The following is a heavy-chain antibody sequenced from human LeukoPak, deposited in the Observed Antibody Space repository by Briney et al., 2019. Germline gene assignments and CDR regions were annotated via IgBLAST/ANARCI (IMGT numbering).Heavy chain of an antibody. J-gene: IGHJ6*03. Sequence: GGSLRLSCAASGFTFNNYAMSWVRQASGKGLEWVSAISGSGGSTYYADSVKGRFTISRDISKNTLYLQMKSLRAEDMAVYYCAKGGGYEAQYYYYYLDVWGKGTTVTISS. D-gene: IGHD5-12*01. CDR3: AKGGGYEAQYYYYYLDV. V-gene: IGHV3-23*01. CDR1: GFTFNNYA. CDR2: ISGSGGST.